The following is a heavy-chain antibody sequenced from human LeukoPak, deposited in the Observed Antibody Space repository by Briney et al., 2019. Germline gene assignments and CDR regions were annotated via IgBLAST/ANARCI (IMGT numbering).Heavy chain of an antibody. CDR2: ISSSSSYI. CDR3: ARARYGVVWD. V-gene: IGHV3-21*01. Sequence: PGGSLGLSCAASGFTFSTYSMNWVRQAPGKGLEWVSSISSSSSYIYYADSVKGRFTISRDNAKNSLYLQMNSLRAEDTAVYYCARARYGVVWDWGQGTLVTVSS. D-gene: IGHD4-17*01. CDR1: GFTFSTYS. J-gene: IGHJ4*02.